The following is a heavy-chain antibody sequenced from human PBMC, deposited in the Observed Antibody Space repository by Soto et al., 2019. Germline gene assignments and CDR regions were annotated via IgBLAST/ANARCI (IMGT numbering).Heavy chain of an antibody. CDR1: GYIFVNYG. V-gene: IGHV1-18*01. D-gene: IGHD3-16*01. CDR2: ISPYTGNT. Sequence: QVQLVQSGDEVKKPGASVKVSCKASGYIFVNYGIAWVRQAPGQGLEWMGWISPYTGNTHSASKVQGRLTMTTDTSTSTAYMDLGRLTSADTAVYYCVMVDNYVPPTPQDVWGQGTTVTVSS. J-gene: IGHJ6*02. CDR3: VMVDNYVPPTPQDV.